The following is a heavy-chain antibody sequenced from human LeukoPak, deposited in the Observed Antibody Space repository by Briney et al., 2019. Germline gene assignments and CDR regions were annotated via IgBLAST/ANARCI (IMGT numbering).Heavy chain of an antibody. CDR1: GYTFTGYY. CDR3: ARASGRGSGWFNWFDP. CDR2: INPNSGGT. V-gene: IGHV1-2*02. D-gene: IGHD6-19*01. Sequence: ASVKVSCKSSGYTFTGYYMRWVRQAPGQGLEWIGWINPNSGGTNYAQTFQGRVTMTRDTSISTAYMELSRLRSDDTAVYYCARASGRGSGWFNWFDPWGQGTLVTVSS. J-gene: IGHJ5*02.